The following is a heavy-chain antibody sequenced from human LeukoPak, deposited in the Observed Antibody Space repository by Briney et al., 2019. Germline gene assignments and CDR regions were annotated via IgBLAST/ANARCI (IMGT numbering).Heavy chain of an antibody. CDR3: GRGGGIRSAFDI. CDR2: IYYSGST. D-gene: IGHD3-3*02. Sequence: SETLSLTCTVSGGPISSYYWSWIRQPPGKGLEWIGYIYYSGSTNYNPSLKSRVTISVDTSKNQFSLKLSSVTAADTAVYYCGRGGGIRSAFDIWGQGTMVTVSS. V-gene: IGHV4-59*01. J-gene: IGHJ3*02. CDR1: GGPISSYY.